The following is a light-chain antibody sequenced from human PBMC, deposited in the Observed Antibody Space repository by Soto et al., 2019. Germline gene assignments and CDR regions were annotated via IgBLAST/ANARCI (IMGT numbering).Light chain of an antibody. J-gene: IGLJ2*01. CDR2: SDN. Sequence: QSVLTQPPSASGTPGQTVTISCSGSSSNIGRNTVNWYQQVPGTAPKLLMYSDNQRPSGVPDRFSGSRSGTSVSLAISGLQSEDEADYYCGAWDDSLNGVLFGGGTKVTVL. CDR3: GAWDDSLNGVL. CDR1: SSNIGRNT. V-gene: IGLV1-44*01.